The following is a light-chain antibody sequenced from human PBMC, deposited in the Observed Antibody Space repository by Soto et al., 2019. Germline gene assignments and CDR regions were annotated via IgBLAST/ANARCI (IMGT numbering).Light chain of an antibody. J-gene: IGKJ1*01. V-gene: IGKV1-27*01. Sequence: DIQMTQSPSSLSASVGDRVTITCRASQGISNYLDWYQQKPGKVPKLLIYAASTLQSGVPSRFSGSGSGTDFTLTIRTLQPEDVATYYCHKYNSAPRTFGKGTQGEIK. CDR2: AAS. CDR3: HKYNSAPRT. CDR1: QGISNY.